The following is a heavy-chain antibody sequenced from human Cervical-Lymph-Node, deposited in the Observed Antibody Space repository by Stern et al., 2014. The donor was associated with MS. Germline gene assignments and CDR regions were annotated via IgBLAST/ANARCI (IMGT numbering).Heavy chain of an antibody. V-gene: IGHV3-48*02. J-gene: IGHJ6*02. CDR2: ISSSLSTI. Sequence: EVQLVESGGGLVQPGGSLRLSCAASGFTFSYYSMNWVRQAPGKGLEWISSISSSLSTIYYADSVKGRFTISRDNAKNSLYLQMNSLRDEDTAVYYCARANYDFWSGNSSFQRYYYGMDVWGQGTTVTVSS. CDR1: GFTFSYYS. CDR3: ARANYDFWSGNSSFQRYYYGMDV. D-gene: IGHD3-3*01.